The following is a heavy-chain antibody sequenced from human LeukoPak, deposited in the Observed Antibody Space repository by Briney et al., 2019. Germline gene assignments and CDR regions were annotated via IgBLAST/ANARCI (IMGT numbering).Heavy chain of an antibody. CDR2: IYYSGST. CDR1: GGSISSGDSY. J-gene: IGHJ4*02. D-gene: IGHD3-22*01. CDR3: AREDYYDSSGSIDH. V-gene: IGHV4-30-4*01. Sequence: SETLPLTCTVSGGSISSGDSYWTWIRQPPGKGLEWIGYIYYSGSTYYHPSLKSRVTISVDTSKNQFSLKLSSVTAADTAVYYCAREDYYDSSGSIDHWGQGTLVTVSS.